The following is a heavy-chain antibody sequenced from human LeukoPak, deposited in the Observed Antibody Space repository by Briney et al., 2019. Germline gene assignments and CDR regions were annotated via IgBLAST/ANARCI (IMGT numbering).Heavy chain of an antibody. CDR1: GGSISSYY. Sequence: SETLSLTCTVSGGSISSYYWSWIRQPPGKGLEWIGYIYYSGSTNYNPSLKSRVTISVDTSKNQSSLKLSSVTAADTAVYYCARHIGYGDYYFDYWGQGTLVTVSS. J-gene: IGHJ4*02. CDR3: ARHIGYGDYYFDY. D-gene: IGHD4-17*01. CDR2: IYYSGST. V-gene: IGHV4-59*08.